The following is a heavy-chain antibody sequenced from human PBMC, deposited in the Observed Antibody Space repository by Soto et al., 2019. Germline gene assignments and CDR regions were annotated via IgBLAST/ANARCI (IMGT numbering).Heavy chain of an antibody. CDR3: ARERLPRYYFDY. J-gene: IGHJ4*02. CDR2: IFYSGST. V-gene: IGHV4-39*07. CDR1: GDSVSSSYYY. Sequence: SETLSLTCTVSGDSVSSSYYYWCWIRQPPAKGLEWIGSIFYSGSTDSNPSLKSRVTISVDTSNNQFSLKLSSVTAADTAVYYCARERLPRYYFDYWGQGTLVTVSS.